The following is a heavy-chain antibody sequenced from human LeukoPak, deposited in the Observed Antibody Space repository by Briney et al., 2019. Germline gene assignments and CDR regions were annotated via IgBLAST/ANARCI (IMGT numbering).Heavy chain of an antibody. CDR1: GGSISSYY. CDR2: IYYSGST. J-gene: IGHJ4*02. D-gene: IGHD3-22*01. V-gene: IGHV4-59*01. Sequence: SETLSLTCNVSGGSISSYYWSWIRQPPGKGLEWIGYIYYSGSTNYNPSLKSRVTISVDTSKNQFSLKLSSVTAADTAVYYCARVPRGYYDSSGYFDYWGQGTLVTVSS. CDR3: ARVPRGYYDSSGYFDY.